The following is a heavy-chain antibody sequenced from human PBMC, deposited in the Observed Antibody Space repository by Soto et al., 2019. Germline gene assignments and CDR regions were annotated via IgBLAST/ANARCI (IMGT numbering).Heavy chain of an antibody. D-gene: IGHD3-22*01. Sequence: QVQLVESGAEVKKPGASVTVSCKASGYTFTSYYLHWVRQAPGQGLEWMGKINPSGGTTSYAQKFQGRVTMTRDTSTSTVYMELSSLRSEDTAVYYCVRGDYYDSSGYYGDPTYFDYWGQGTLVTVSS. V-gene: IGHV1-46*01. CDR1: GYTFTSYY. CDR3: VRGDYYDSSGYYGDPTYFDY. J-gene: IGHJ4*02. CDR2: INPSGGTT.